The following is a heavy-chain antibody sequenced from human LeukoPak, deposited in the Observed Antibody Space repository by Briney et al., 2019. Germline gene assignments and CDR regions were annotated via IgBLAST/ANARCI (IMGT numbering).Heavy chain of an antibody. Sequence: GGSLRLSCAASGFTFSSYGMHWVRQAPGKGLEWVAVIRYDGSNKYYADSVKGRFTISRDNSKNTLYLQMNSLRAEDTAVYYCARGNCSGGSCYHNWFDPWGQGTLVTVSS. J-gene: IGHJ5*02. D-gene: IGHD2-15*01. V-gene: IGHV3-33*01. CDR3: ARGNCSGGSCYHNWFDP. CDR2: IRYDGSNK. CDR1: GFTFSSYG.